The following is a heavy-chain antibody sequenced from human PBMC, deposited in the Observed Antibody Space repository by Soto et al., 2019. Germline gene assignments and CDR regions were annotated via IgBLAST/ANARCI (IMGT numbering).Heavy chain of an antibody. V-gene: IGHV2-5*01. J-gene: IGHJ5*02. CDR3: AHSRPFEWELLRGNWFAP. CDR1: GFSLSTSGVG. Sequence: SGPTLVNPTQTLTLTCTFSGFSLSTSGVGVGWTRQPPGKALEWLALIYWNDDKRYSPSLKSRLTITKDTSKNQVVLTMTNMDPVDTATYYCAHSRPFEWELLRGNWFAPWGQGTLVTVSS. CDR2: IYWNDDK. D-gene: IGHD1-26*01.